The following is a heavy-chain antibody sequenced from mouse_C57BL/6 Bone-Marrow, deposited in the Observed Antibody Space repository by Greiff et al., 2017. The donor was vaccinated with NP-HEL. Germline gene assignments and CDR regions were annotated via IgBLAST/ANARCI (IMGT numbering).Heavy chain of an antibody. CDR1: GFTFSNYW. CDR2: IRLKSDNYAT. Sequence: DVMLVESGGGLVQPGGSMKLSCVASGFTFSNYWMNWVRQSPEKGLEWVAQIRLKSDNYATHYAESVNGRFTISRDDSKSSVYLQMNNLRAEDTGIYYCTSITPWFAYWGQGTLVTVSA. D-gene: IGHD1-2*01. V-gene: IGHV6-3*01. CDR3: TSITPWFAY. J-gene: IGHJ3*01.